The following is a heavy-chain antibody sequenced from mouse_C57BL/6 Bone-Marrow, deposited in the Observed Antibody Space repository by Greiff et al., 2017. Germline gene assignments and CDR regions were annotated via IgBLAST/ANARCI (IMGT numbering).Heavy chain of an antibody. CDR2: SRNKANDYTT. D-gene: IGHD1-1*01. CDR3: ARDALVADWYFDV. V-gene: IGHV7-1*01. CDR1: GFTFSDFY. J-gene: IGHJ1*03. Sequence: EVQRVESGGGLVQSGRSLRLSCATSGFTFSDFYMEWVRQAPGKGLEWIAASRNKANDYTTEYSASVKGRFIVSRDTSQSILYLQMNALRAEDTAIYYCARDALVADWYFDVWGTGTTVTVSS.